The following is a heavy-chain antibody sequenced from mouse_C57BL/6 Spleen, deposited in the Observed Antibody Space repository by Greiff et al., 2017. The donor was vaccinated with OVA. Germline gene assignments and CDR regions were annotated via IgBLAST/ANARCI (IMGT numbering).Heavy chain of an antibody. CDR1: GFTISDYG. CDR3: ARPDYDYDVGAMDY. D-gene: IGHD2-4*01. J-gene: IGHJ4*01. V-gene: IGHV5-17*01. Sequence: DVKVEESGGGLVKPGGSLKLSCAASGFTISDYGMHWVRQAPEKGLEWVAYISSGSSTIYYADTVQGRFTISRDNAKNTLFLQMTSRRSEDTAMYYGARPDYDYDVGAMDYWGKGTSVTVSS. CDR2: ISSGSSTI.